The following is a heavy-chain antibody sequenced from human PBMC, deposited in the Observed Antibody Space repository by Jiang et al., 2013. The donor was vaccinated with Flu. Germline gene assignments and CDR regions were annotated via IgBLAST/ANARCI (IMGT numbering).Heavy chain of an antibody. CDR3: ARGRFDWLLPLGYYYGMDV. V-gene: IGHV1-8*01. D-gene: IGHD3-9*01. Sequence: VQLVESGAEVKKPGASVKVSCKASGYTFTSYDINWVRQATGQGLEWMGWMNPNSGSTGYAQKFQGRVTMTRNTSISTAYMELSSLRSEDTAVYYCARGRFDWLLPLGYYYGMDVWGQGTTVTVSS. CDR1: GYTFTSYD. J-gene: IGHJ6*02. CDR2: MNPNSGST.